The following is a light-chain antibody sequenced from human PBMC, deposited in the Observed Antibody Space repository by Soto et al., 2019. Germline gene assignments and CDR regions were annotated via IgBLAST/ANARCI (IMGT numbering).Light chain of an antibody. J-gene: IGLJ1*01. CDR2: EVT. V-gene: IGLV2-14*01. Sequence: QSALTQPASVSGSPGQSITISCTGTSSDVGAYNYVSWYQHHPGKVPKLLIYEVTNRPSGVSDRFSGSKSGNTASLTISGLQAEDEADYYCSSYTISNTLPFVFGTGTKVTVL. CDR3: SSYTISNTLPFV. CDR1: SSDVGAYNY.